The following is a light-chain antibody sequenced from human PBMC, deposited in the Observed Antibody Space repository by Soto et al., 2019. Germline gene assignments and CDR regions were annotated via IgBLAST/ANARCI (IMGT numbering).Light chain of an antibody. J-gene: IGKJ1*01. CDR1: QSVSSSY. Sequence: EIVLTQSPGTLSLSPVERATLSCRASQSVSSSYLAWYQQKPGQAPRLLIYGASSRATGIPDRFSGSGSGTDFTLTISRLEPEDFAVYYCQQYGSSRRTFGQGTKVEIK. V-gene: IGKV3-20*01. CDR2: GAS. CDR3: QQYGSSRRT.